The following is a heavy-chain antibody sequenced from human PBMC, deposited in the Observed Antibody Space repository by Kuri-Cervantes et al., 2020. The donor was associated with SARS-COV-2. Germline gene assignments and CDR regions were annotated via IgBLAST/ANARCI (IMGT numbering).Heavy chain of an antibody. CDR3: ARPKSDSRYGIGAFDI. J-gene: IGHJ3*02. Sequence: GSLRLSCAVYGGSFSGYYWGWIRQPPGKGLEWIGSIYYSGSTYYNPSLKSRVTISVDTSKNQFSLKLSSVTAADTAVYYCARPKSDSRYGIGAFDIWGQGTMVTVSS. D-gene: IGHD3-22*01. V-gene: IGHV4-39*01. CDR1: GGSFSGYY. CDR2: IYYSGST.